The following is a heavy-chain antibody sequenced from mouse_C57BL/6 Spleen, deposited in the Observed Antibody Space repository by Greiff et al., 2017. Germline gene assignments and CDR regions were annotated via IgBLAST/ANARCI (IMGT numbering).Heavy chain of an antibody. D-gene: IGHD1-1*01. CDR1: GFTFSDYY. V-gene: IGHV5-12*01. CDR3: ARPLLRDWYFDV. Sequence: EVMLVESGGGLVQPGGSLKLSCAASGFTFSDYYMYWVSQTPEQRLEWVAYISNGGGSTYYPDTVKGRFTISRDNAKNTLYLQMSRLKSEDTAMYDCARPLLRDWYFDVWGTGTTVTVSS. J-gene: IGHJ1*03. CDR2: ISNGGGST.